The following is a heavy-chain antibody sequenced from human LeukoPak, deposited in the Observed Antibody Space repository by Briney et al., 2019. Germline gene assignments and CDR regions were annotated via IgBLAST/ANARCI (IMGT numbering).Heavy chain of an antibody. V-gene: IGHV4-39*01. D-gene: IGHD6-13*01. CDR3: ARHSSAAGHYYYYGMDV. CDR1: GGSISSSSYY. Sequence: SETLSLTCTVSGGSISSSSYYWGWIRQPPGKGLEWIGSIYYSGSTYYNPPLKSRVTISVDTSKNQFSLKLSSVTAADTAVYYCARHSSAAGHYYYYGMDVWGQGTTVTVSS. J-gene: IGHJ6*02. CDR2: IYYSGST.